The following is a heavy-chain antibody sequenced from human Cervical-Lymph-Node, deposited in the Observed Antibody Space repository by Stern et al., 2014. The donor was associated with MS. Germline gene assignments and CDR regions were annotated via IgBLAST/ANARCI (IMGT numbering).Heavy chain of an antibody. D-gene: IGHD2/OR15-2a*01. J-gene: IGHJ4*02. V-gene: IGHV3-21*01. CDR2: IRSGSSDI. CDR3: ARDYDGNYLTCFDY. Sequence: VQLGESGGGLVQPGGSLRLSCEASGFSFSAYSMHWVRQAPGKGLAWVSSIRSGSSDIYYADSGKGRFTISRDNARKPLSRRMNSLRAEDTAVYCYARDYDGNYLTCFDYWGQGTLVTVSS. CDR1: GFSFSAYS.